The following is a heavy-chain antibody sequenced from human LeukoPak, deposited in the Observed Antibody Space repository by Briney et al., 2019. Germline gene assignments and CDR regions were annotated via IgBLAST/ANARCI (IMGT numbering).Heavy chain of an antibody. CDR3: AKALSLRFLEWSLTQDAFDI. V-gene: IGHV3-30*02. CDR2: IRYDGSNK. CDR1: GFTFSSYG. Sequence: GGSLRLSCAASGFTFSSYGMHWVRQAPGKGLEWVAFIRYDGSNKYYADSVKGRFTISRDNSKNTLYLQMNSLRAEDTAVYYCAKALSLRFLEWSLTQDAFDIWGQGTMVTVSS. J-gene: IGHJ3*02. D-gene: IGHD3-3*01.